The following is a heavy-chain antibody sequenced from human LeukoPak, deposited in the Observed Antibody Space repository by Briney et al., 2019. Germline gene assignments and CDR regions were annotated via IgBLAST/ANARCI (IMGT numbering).Heavy chain of an antibody. V-gene: IGHV3-48*03. J-gene: IGHJ3*02. CDR1: GFTFSSYE. CDR3: AREGRSGWYGGYAFDI. CDR2: ISSSGSTI. D-gene: IGHD6-19*01. Sequence: GGSLRLSCAASGFTFSSYEMNWVRQAPGKGLEWVSCISSSGSTIYYADSVKGRFTISRDNAKNSLYLQMNSLRAEDTAVYYCAREGRSGWYGGYAFDIWGQGTMVTVSS.